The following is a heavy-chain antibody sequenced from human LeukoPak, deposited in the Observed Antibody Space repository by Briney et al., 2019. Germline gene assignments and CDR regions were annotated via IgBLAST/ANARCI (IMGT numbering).Heavy chain of an antibody. J-gene: IGHJ6*03. Sequence: ASVKVSCKASGYTFTGYYMHWVRQAPGQGLEWMGWINPNSGGTNYAQKFQGRVTMTRDTSISTAYMELSRLRSDDTAVYYCAGSSGYHRQGYYYYYMDVWGKGTTVTVSS. D-gene: IGHD3-22*01. V-gene: IGHV1-2*02. CDR1: GYTFTGYY. CDR2: INPNSGGT. CDR3: AGSSGYHRQGYYYYYMDV.